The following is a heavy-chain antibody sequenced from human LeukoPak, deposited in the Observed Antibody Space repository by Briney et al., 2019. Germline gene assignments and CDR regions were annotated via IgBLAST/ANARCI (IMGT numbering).Heavy chain of an antibody. V-gene: IGHV4-34*01. CDR3: ASPPLGYCRSTSCYGGSDFDY. CDR1: GGSFSGYY. CDR2: INHSGST. D-gene: IGHD2-2*01. J-gene: IGHJ4*02. Sequence: SETLSLTCAVYGGSFSGYYWSWIRQPPGKGLEWIGEINHSGSTNYNPSLKSRVTISVDTSKNQFSLKLSSVTAADTAVYYCASPPLGYCRSTSCYGGSDFDYWGQGTLVTVSS.